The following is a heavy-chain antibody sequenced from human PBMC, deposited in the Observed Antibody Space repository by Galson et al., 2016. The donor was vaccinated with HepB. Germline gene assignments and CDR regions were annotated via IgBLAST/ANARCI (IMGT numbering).Heavy chain of an antibody. CDR1: GFMFSNHY. CDR3: ARDSLLYDTLTADYADDASDI. D-gene: IGHD3-9*01. J-gene: IGHJ3*02. V-gene: IGHV3-7*03. Sequence: SLRLSCAGSGFMFSNHYMAWVRQAPGKGLEWVGNIKQGGGEKFYADSEKGRFTISRDDAKNSVFLQMNSLRAEDTAVYYCARDSLLYDTLTADYADDASDIWGQGTMVIVSS. CDR2: IKQGGGEK.